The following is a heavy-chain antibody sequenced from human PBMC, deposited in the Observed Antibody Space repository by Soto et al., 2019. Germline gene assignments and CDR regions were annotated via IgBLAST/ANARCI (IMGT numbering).Heavy chain of an antibody. V-gene: IGHV3-33*01. D-gene: IGHD2-21*02. CDR1: GFTFSSYG. CDR2: IWYDGSNK. CDR3: ARDVMVTTMVMWYSDL. Sequence: QVQLVESGGGVVQPGRSLRLSCAASGFTFSSYGMHWVRQAPGKGLERVAVIWYDGSNKYYADSVKGRFTISRDNSKNTLHLQMNSLRAEERAVYYCARDVMVTTMVMWYSDLWGRGTLVTVSS. J-gene: IGHJ2*01.